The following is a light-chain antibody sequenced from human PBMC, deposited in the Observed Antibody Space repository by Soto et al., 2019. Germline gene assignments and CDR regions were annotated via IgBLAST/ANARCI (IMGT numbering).Light chain of an antibody. Sequence: QSVLAQPPSVSGAPGQRVTISCTGSSSNIGADYDVHWYQKLPGTAPKLVISGNSNRPSGVPDRFSGSKSGTSAFLAITGLQAEDEADYYCQSYDSSLSAVVFGGGTKLTVL. CDR1: SSNIGADYD. V-gene: IGLV1-40*01. CDR3: QSYDSSLSAVV. CDR2: GNS. J-gene: IGLJ2*01.